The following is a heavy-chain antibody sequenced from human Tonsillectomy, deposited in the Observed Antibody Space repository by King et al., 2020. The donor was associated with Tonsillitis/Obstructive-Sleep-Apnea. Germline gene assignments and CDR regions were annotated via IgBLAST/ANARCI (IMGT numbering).Heavy chain of an antibody. CDR2: IGAYNGNP. D-gene: IGHD3-3*01. J-gene: IGHJ6*03. V-gene: IGHV1-18*01. CDR3: ARAMYYDFWSGYFMDV. CDR1: GYTFTSYG. Sequence: VQLVESGAEVKKPGASVKVSCKASGYTFTSYGISWVRQAPGQRLEWMGWIGAYNGNPNYTQKLQGRVTMTTDTSTSTAYMELRSLRSDDTAVYYCARAMYYDFWSGYFMDVWGKGTTVTVSS.